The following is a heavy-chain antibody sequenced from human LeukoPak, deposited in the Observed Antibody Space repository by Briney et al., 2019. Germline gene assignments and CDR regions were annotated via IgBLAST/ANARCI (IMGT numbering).Heavy chain of an antibody. CDR3: AREGDYWRRFDY. J-gene: IGHJ4*02. V-gene: IGHV4-59*01. CDR2: IYYSGST. CDR1: GGSISSYY. D-gene: IGHD4-17*01. Sequence: SETLSLTCTVSGGSISSYYWSWIRQPPGKGLEWIGYIYYSGSTNYNPSLKSRVTISVDTSKNQFSLKLSSVTAADTAVYCCAREGDYWRRFDYWGRGTLVTVSS.